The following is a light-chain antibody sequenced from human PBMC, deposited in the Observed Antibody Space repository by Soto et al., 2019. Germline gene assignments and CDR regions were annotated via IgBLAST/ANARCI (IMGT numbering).Light chain of an antibody. CDR1: QSVSSN. J-gene: IGKJ1*01. CDR2: GAS. V-gene: IGKV3D-15*01. CDR3: QQYNNWPRA. Sequence: EIVMTQSPATLSVSPGERATLSCRASQSVSSNLAWYQQKPGHAPRLLIYGASIRATGIPARFSGSGSGTEFTLTISSLQSEDFAVYYCQQYNNWPRAFGQGTKVEIK.